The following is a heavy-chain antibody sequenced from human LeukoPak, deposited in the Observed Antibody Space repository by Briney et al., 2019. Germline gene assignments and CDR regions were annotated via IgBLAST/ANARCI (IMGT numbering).Heavy chain of an antibody. V-gene: IGHV1-46*01. CDR1: GYTFTSYY. CDR2: INPSGGST. J-gene: IGHJ6*02. CDR3: ARTWRDYYGMDV. Sequence: ASVKVSCTASGYTFTSYYMHWVRQAPGQGLEWMGIINPSGGSTSYAQKFQGRVTMTRDTSTSTVYMELSSLRSEDTAVYYCARTWRDYYGMDVWGQGTTVTVSS.